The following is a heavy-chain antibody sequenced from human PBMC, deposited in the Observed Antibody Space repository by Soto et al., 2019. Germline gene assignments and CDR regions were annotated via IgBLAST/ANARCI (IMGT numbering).Heavy chain of an antibody. CDR1: GFTFSSYG. Sequence: GGSLRLSCAASGFTFSSYGMHWVRQAPGKGLEWVAVIWYDGSNKYYADSVKGRFTISRDNSKNTLYLQMNSLRAEDTAVYYCARDRRSGWYHYHPYYYYYGMDVWGQGTTVTVSS. V-gene: IGHV3-33*01. CDR2: IWYDGSNK. J-gene: IGHJ6*02. D-gene: IGHD6-19*01. CDR3: ARDRRSGWYHYHPYYYYYGMDV.